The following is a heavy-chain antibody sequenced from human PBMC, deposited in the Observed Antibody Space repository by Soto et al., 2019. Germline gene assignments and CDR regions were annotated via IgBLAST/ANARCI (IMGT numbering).Heavy chain of an antibody. CDR3: AKDGEAGYSQGYYYGMDV. CDR2: ISYDGSNK. V-gene: IGHV3-30*18. J-gene: IGHJ6*02. CDR1: GFTFSSYG. Sequence: PVGSLRLSCAASGFTFSSYGMHWVRQAPGKGLEWVAVISYDGSNKYYADSVKGRFTISRDNSKNTLYLQMNSLRAEDTAVYYCAKDGEAGYSQGYYYGMDVWGQGTTVTVSS. D-gene: IGHD5-18*01.